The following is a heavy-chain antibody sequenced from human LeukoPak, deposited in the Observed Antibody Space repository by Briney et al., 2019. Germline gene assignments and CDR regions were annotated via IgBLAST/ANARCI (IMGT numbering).Heavy chain of an antibody. Sequence: ASVKVSCKASGYTFTSYGISWVRQAPGQGLEWMGWISAYNGNTNYAQKFQGRVTMTRDTSTSTVYMELSSLRSEDTAVYYCATLGSFDYWGQGTLVTVSS. J-gene: IGHJ4*02. V-gene: IGHV1-18*01. CDR1: GYTFTSYG. CDR3: ATLGSFDY. D-gene: IGHD7-27*01. CDR2: ISAYNGNT.